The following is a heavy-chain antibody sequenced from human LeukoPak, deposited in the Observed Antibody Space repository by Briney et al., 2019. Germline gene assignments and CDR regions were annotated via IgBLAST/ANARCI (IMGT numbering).Heavy chain of an antibody. CDR3: ARQTGSGLFILP. V-gene: IGHV4-39*01. D-gene: IGHD3/OR15-3a*01. Sequence: SSETLSLTCTVSGVSISSSDSYWGWIRQPPGKGLEWIGSIYYSGNTYYNASLKSQVSISIDTSKNQFSLRLTSVTAADTAVYYCARQTGSGLFILPGGQGTLVTVSS. J-gene: IGHJ4*02. CDR1: GVSISSSDSY. CDR2: IYYSGNT.